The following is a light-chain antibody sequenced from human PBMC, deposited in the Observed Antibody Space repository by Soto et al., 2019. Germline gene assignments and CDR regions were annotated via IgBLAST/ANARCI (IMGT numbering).Light chain of an antibody. CDR3: HVWESSSDHDV. CDR2: DDS. J-gene: IGLJ1*01. CDR1: NIGGKS. V-gene: IGLV3-21*02. Sequence: SYELTQPPSVLVAPGQTARITCGGNNIGGKSVHWYQQKPGQAPVLVVYDDSDRPSGIPDRFSGSNSGDTATLTIRRVEAADESIYDCHVWESSSDHDVFGTGTKVTVL.